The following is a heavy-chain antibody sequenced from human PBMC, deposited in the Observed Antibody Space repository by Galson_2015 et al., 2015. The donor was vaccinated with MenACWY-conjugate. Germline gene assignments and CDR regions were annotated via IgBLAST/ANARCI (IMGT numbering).Heavy chain of an antibody. D-gene: IGHD1-1*01. V-gene: IGHV3-74*01. J-gene: IGHJ4*02. Sequence: SLRLSCAASGFTFNNYWMHWVRQPPGKGLEWISYIKADGSISNYADSVKGRFTISTDSAKNMVYLQMDGLGDEDTAVYFCSRDNNWSYDSWGQGTLVTVSS. CDR2: IKADGSIS. CDR1: GFTFNNYW. CDR3: SRDNNWSYDS.